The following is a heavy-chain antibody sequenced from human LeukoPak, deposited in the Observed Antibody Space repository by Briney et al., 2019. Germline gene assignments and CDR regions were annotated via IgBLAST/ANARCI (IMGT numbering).Heavy chain of an antibody. V-gene: IGHV3-11*04. Sequence: PGGSLRLPCVTSGFTFSDYFMNWIRQAPGKGPEWLSFINSDGNNIYYRDSVKGRFTISRDNAKKTLYLEMNNLRVDDTAIYYCATSRVFDFWGQGTLVAVSS. CDR3: ATSRVFDF. J-gene: IGHJ4*02. CDR1: GFTFSDYF. CDR2: INSDGNNI.